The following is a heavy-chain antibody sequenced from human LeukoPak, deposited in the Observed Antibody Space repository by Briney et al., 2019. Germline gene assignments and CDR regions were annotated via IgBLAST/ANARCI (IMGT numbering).Heavy chain of an antibody. CDR3: AKGEAYYDSSGYYPFDY. CDR1: GFTFDDYA. V-gene: IGHV3-9*01. J-gene: IGHJ4*02. Sequence: GGSLRLSCAAPGFTFDDYAMHWVRQAPGKGLEWVSGISWNSGSIGYADSVKGRFTISRDNAKNSLYLQMNSLRAEDTALYYCAKGEAYYDSSGYYPFDYWGQGTLVTVSS. D-gene: IGHD3-22*01. CDR2: ISWNSGSI.